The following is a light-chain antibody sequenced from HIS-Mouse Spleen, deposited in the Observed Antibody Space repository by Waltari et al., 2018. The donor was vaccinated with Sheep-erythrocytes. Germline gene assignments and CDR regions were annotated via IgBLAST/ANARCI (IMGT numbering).Light chain of an antibody. Sequence: QSALTQPASVSGSPGQSITISCTGTSSYVGSYNLVSWYQQQPGKAPKLMIYEGSKRPSGVSNRFSGSKSGNTASLTISGLQAEDEADYYCCSYAGSSTPWVFGGGTKLTVL. CDR1: SSYVGSYNL. V-gene: IGLV2-23*01. CDR2: EGS. CDR3: CSYAGSSTPWV. J-gene: IGLJ3*02.